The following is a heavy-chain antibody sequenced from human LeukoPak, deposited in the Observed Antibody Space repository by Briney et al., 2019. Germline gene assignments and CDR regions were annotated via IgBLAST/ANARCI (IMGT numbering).Heavy chain of an antibody. D-gene: IGHD3-3*01. Sequence: GGSLRLSCAASGCTFSSYAMPWGRQAPRKGLEWVAVISYDGSNKYYADSVKRRFPISRDNSKNTLYLQMNSLRAEDTAVYYCARADYDFWSGYYYCYYYGMDVWGQGTTVTVSS. CDR2: ISYDGSNK. V-gene: IGHV3-30-3*01. J-gene: IGHJ6*02. CDR1: GCTFSSYA. CDR3: ARADYDFWSGYYYCYYYGMDV.